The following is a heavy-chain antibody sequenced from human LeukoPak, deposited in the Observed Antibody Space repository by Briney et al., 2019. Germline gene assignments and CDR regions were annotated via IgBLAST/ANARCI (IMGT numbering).Heavy chain of an antibody. CDR2: INSDGSST. CDR1: GFTFSSYW. Sequence: PGGSLRLSCPASGFTFSSYWMHWVRQAPGKGLVWVSRINSDGSSTSYADSVKGRFTISRDNAKNTLYLQMNSLRAEDTAVYYCARDSPTSPKEWLLVGGAFDIWGQGTMVTVSS. CDR3: ARDSPTSPKEWLLVGGAFDI. J-gene: IGHJ3*02. D-gene: IGHD3-3*01. V-gene: IGHV3-74*01.